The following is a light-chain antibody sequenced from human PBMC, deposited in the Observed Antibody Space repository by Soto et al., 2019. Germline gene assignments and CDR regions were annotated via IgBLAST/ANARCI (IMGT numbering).Light chain of an antibody. J-gene: IGKJ5*01. Sequence: EIVMTQSPATLSVSPGNRATLSCRASQSVSSNLAWYQQRPGQAPRLLIYGASTRATGIPFRFSGSGSGTDFTLTISRLEPEDFAVYYCQQYGSSPLITFGQGTRLEIK. V-gene: IGKV3-20*01. CDR1: QSVSSN. CDR3: QQYGSSPLIT. CDR2: GAS.